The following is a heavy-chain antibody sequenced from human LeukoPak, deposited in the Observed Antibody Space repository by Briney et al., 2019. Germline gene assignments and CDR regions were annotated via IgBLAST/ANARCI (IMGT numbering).Heavy chain of an antibody. J-gene: IGHJ4*02. Sequence: PGGSLRLSCVASGFTFSGHSMSWVRQAPGQGLEWVSSIYISGDSTFFADSVKGRFTISRDNSKNTVYLQMNSLRAEDTAVYYCAKDGRSSTVWGQGTLVTVSS. CDR2: IYISGDST. D-gene: IGHD2-2*01. CDR3: AKDGRSSTV. V-gene: IGHV3-23*01. CDR1: GFTFSGHS.